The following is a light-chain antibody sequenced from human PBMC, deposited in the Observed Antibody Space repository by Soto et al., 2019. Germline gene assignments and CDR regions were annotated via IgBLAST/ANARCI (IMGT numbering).Light chain of an antibody. V-gene: IGKV3-15*01. CDR1: QSVSSN. CDR3: QLYNNWWT. Sequence: EIVMTQSPATLSVSPGERATLSCSASQSVSSNLAWYQQKPGQAPRLLIYGASTRATGIPARFSGSGSGTEFTLTISSLQSEDFAVYYCQLYNNWWTFGQGTKVEIK. J-gene: IGKJ1*01. CDR2: GAS.